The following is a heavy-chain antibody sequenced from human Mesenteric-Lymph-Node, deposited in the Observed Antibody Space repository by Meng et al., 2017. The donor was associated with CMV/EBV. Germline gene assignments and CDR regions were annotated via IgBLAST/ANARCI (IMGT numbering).Heavy chain of an antibody. J-gene: IGHJ4*02. V-gene: IGHV1-2*02. CDR1: GYTFTGYY. CDR3: ARATGTTFGGSFDY. Sequence: ASVKVSCKASGYTFTGYYMHWVRQAPGQGLEWMGWINPNSGGTNYAQKFQGRVTMTRDTSISTAYMELSRLRSDDTAVYYCARATGTTFGGSFDYWGQGTLVTVSS. CDR2: INPNSGGT. D-gene: IGHD3-16*01.